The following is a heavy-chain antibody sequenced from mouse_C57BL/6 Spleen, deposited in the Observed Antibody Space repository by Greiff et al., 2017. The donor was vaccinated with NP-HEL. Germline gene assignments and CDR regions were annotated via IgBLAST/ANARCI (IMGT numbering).Heavy chain of an antibody. CDR1: GFTFSDAW. D-gene: IGHD1-1*01. Sequence: EVMLVESGGGLVQPGGSMKLSCAASGFTFSDAWMDWVRQSPEKGLEWVAEIRNKANNHATYYAESVKGRFTISRDDSKSSVYLQMNSLRAEDTGIYYCTYYYGSSYDAMDYWGQGTSVTVSS. CDR2: IRNKANNHAT. V-gene: IGHV6-6*01. J-gene: IGHJ4*01. CDR3: TYYYGSSYDAMDY.